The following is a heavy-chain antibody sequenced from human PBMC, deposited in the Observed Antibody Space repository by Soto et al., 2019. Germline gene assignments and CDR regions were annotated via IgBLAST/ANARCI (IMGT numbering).Heavy chain of an antibody. Sequence: QVQLVESGGGVVQPGRSLRLSCAASEFTFSSYGMHWVRQAPGKGLEWVAIISYDGSNNYYADSVKGRFTISRDNSKNTLYLQMNSLRAEDTAVYYCAKVQVTVVTPRYYQHWGQGTLVTVSS. J-gene: IGHJ1*01. CDR2: ISYDGSNN. V-gene: IGHV3-30*18. CDR3: AKVQVTVVTPRYYQH. CDR1: EFTFSSYG. D-gene: IGHD2-21*02.